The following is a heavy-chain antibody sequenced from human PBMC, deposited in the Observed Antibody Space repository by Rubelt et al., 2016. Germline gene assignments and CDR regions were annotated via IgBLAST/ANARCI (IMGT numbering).Heavy chain of an antibody. Sequence: QVQLQQWGAGLLKPSETLSLTCAVYGGSFSGYYWSWIRQPPGKGLEWIGEINHSGSTNYNPSLKSRVTISDDTSKNQFSLKMSSVTAADTAVYYCARGRRGSSSWLGRDYYGMDVWGQGTTVTVSS. CDR3: ARGRRGSSSWLGRDYYGMDV. D-gene: IGHD6-13*01. CDR1: GGSFSGYY. V-gene: IGHV4-34*01. J-gene: IGHJ6*02. CDR2: INHSGST.